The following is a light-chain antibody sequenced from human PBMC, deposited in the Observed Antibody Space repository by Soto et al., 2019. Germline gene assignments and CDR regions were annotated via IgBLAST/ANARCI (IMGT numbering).Light chain of an antibody. CDR1: QTVSTI. J-gene: IGKJ1*01. CDR2: GAS. V-gene: IGKV3-15*01. CDR3: QQYNSWPPLT. Sequence: EIVMTQSPDTLSVSPGDRATLSCRASQTVSTILAWYQQKPGQAPRLLIYGASTRATGVPDRFSGSGSRTEFTLTISSLQSEDFAVYYCQQYNSWPPLTFGQGTKVDIK.